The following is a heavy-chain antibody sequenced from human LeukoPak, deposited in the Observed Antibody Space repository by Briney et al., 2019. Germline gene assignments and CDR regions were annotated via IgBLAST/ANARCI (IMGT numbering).Heavy chain of an antibody. J-gene: IGHJ4*02. CDR1: GGSVSSYY. Sequence: SETLSLTCTVSGGSVSSYYRSWIRQPAGKGLEWIGRVYTNGSTNYNPSLKSRVTMSVDTSKNQFSLKLSSVTAADTAMYYCARDSRGYYGSGSYLGYWGQGTLVTVSS. CDR3: ARDSRGYYGSGSYLGY. D-gene: IGHD3-10*01. V-gene: IGHV4-4*07. CDR2: VYTNGST.